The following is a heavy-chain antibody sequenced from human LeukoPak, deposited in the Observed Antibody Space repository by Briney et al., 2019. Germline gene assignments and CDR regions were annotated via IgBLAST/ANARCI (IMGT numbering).Heavy chain of an antibody. D-gene: IGHD2-2*02. CDR1: GFTFSSYW. Sequence: GGSLRLSCAASGFTFSSYWMSWVRQAPGKGLEWVANIKQDGSEKYYVDSVKGRFTISRDSAKNSLYLQMNSLRAEDTAVYYCARDPYCSSTSCYTDGGGAPHWGQGTLVTVSS. CDR2: IKQDGSEK. CDR3: ARDPYCSSTSCYTDGGGAPH. J-gene: IGHJ4*02. V-gene: IGHV3-7*01.